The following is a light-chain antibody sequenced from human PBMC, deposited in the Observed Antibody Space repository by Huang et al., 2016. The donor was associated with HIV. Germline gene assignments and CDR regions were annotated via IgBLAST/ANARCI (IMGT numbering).Light chain of an antibody. CDR1: QSVASNS. J-gene: IGKJ2*01. CDR2: GAS. CDR3: QQYGRSPYT. Sequence: DIVLTQSPGTLSLSPGERGTLSCRASQSVASNSLAWYQQKPGQSPRLLIYGASNRAPGIPVRFTGSGSGTDFTLTISRLEPEDFAVYHCQQYGRSPYTFGQGTKLEI. V-gene: IGKV3-20*01.